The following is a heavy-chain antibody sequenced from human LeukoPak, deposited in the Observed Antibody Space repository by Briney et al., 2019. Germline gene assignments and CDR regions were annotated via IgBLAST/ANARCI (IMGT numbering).Heavy chain of an antibody. CDR1: GGSFSGYY. CDR2: INHSGST. Sequence: SETLSLTCAVYGGSFSGYYWSWIRQPPGKGLEWIGEINHSGSTNYNPSLKSRVTISVDTSKNQFSLKLSSVTAADTAVYYCARVSCQEGVDYWGQGTLVTVSS. CDR3: ARVSCQEGVDY. J-gene: IGHJ4*02. V-gene: IGHV4-34*01. D-gene: IGHD2-2*01.